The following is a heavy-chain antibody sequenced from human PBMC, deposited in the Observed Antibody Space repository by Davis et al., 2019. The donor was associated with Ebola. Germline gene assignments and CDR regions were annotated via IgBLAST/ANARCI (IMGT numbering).Heavy chain of an antibody. CDR1: GFTFSSYW. CDR3: ARDDGTAMVTS. D-gene: IGHD5-18*01. V-gene: IGHV3-74*01. Sequence: PGGSLRLSCAASGFTFSSYWMHWVRQAPEKGLVWVSRISSDGSRTSYVDSVKGRFTISRDNAKNTLYLQMNSLRVEDTAVYYCARDDGTAMVTSWGQGTLVTVSS. CDR2: ISSDGSRT. J-gene: IGHJ5*02.